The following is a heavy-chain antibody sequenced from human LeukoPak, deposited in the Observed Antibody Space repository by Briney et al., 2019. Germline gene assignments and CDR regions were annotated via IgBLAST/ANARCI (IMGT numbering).Heavy chain of an antibody. CDR1: GYTFTGYY. CDR3: ASRGKSPYYDFWSGGPSDY. J-gene: IGHJ4*02. D-gene: IGHD3-3*01. V-gene: IGHV1-2*02. Sequence: GASVKVSCKASGYTFTGYYMHWVRQAPGQGLEWMGWINPNSGGTNYAQKFQGRVTMTRDTSISTAYMELSRLRSDDTAVYYCASRGKSPYYDFWSGGPSDYWGQGTLVTVSS. CDR2: INPNSGGT.